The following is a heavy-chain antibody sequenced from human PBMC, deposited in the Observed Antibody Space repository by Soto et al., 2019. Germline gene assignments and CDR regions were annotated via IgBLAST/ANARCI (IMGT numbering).Heavy chain of an antibody. J-gene: IGHJ3*01. CDR3: AKDLSVEWLGHAFDV. CDR1: GFTFGSYA. V-gene: IGHV3-23*01. CDR2: IGGTGSVT. D-gene: IGHD6-19*01. Sequence: GSLRLSCTASGFTFGSYAMTWVRQAPGKGLEWVAAIGGTGSVTYFADSVKGRFAISRDNSRDTLYLHLYSLRGEDTAVYYCAKDLSVEWLGHAFDVWGQGTMVTVSS.